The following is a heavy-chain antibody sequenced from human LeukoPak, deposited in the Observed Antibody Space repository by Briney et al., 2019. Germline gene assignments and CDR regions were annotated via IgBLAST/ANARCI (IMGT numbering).Heavy chain of an antibody. Sequence: SETLSLTCAVYGGSFSGYYWSWIRQPPGKGLEWIGEINHSGSTNYNPSLKSRVTISVDTSKNQFSLKLSSVTAADTAVYYCARDVPPLRGAAITYYFDYWGQGTLVTVSS. CDR2: INHSGST. CDR3: ARDVPPLRGAAITYYFDY. V-gene: IGHV4-34*01. CDR1: GGSFSGYY. J-gene: IGHJ4*02. D-gene: IGHD2-2*01.